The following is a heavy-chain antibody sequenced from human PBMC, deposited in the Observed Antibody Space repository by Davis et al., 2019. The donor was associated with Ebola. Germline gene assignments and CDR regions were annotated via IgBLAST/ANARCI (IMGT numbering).Heavy chain of an antibody. J-gene: IGHJ4*02. V-gene: IGHV1-2*06. Sequence: ASVQVSCKASGYTFINYYMHWVRQAPGQGLEWMGRIHPNSGDTKNPQKFQGRVTMTWDTSITTAYMELSRLTSDDTAVYYCATSGMVVTVGYWGQGTLVTVSS. D-gene: IGHD2-21*02. CDR1: GYTFINYY. CDR3: ATSGMVVTVGY. CDR2: IHPNSGDT.